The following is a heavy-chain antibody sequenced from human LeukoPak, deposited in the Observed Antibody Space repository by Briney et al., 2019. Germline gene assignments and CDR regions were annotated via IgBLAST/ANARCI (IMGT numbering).Heavy chain of an antibody. J-gene: IGHJ4*02. Sequence: GGSLRLSCAASGFAFNTYWMHWVRQAPGKGLVWVSRIDGDGSSTSCADSVKGRFTISRDNAKNTLYLQMNSLRAEDTAVYYCARDRGYSFDYWGQGTLLTVSS. CDR3: ARDRGYSFDY. CDR1: GFAFNTYW. D-gene: IGHD6-13*01. CDR2: IDGDGSST. V-gene: IGHV3-74*01.